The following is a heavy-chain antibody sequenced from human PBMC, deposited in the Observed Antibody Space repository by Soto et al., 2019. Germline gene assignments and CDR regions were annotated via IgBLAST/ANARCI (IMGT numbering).Heavy chain of an antibody. D-gene: IGHD4-4*01. CDR3: ARRQAATTIYYYGMDV. V-gene: IGHV5-10-1*01. Sequence: GESLKISCKGSGYSFTSYWISWVRQMPGKGLEWMGRIDPSDSYTNYSPSFQGHVTISADKSISTAYLQWSSLKASDTAMYYCARRQAATTIYYYGMDVWGQGTTVTVSS. CDR2: IDPSDSYT. J-gene: IGHJ6*02. CDR1: GYSFTSYW.